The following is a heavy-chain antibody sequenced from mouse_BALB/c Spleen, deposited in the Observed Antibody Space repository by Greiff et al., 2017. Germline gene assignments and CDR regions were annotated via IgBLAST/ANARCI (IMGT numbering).Heavy chain of an antibody. J-gene: IGHJ3*01. V-gene: IGHV1S81*02. CDR3: ARGGMNAWFAY. Sequence: QVQLQQSGAELVKPGASVKLSCKASGYTFTSYYMYWVKQRPGQGLEWIGEINPSNGGTNFNEKFKDKATLTVDKSSSTAYMQLSSPTSEDSAVYYCARGGMNAWFAYWGQGTLVTVSA. CDR2: INPSNGGT. CDR1: GYTFTSYY.